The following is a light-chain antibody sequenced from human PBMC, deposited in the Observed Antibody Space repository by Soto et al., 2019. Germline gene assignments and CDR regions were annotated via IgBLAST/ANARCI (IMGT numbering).Light chain of an antibody. V-gene: IGKV3-15*01. CDR2: RGS. CDR1: QSISDK. CDR3: QQYNTWPIT. Sequence: EVLMTQSPDTLYVSPGERVTLSCRASQSISDKLAWYQQKPGQGPRLLVYRGSIRTLGIPARFSGSESGTEFTLTIRGLQSDDFAVYYCQQYNTWPITFGQGTRLEIK. J-gene: IGKJ5*01.